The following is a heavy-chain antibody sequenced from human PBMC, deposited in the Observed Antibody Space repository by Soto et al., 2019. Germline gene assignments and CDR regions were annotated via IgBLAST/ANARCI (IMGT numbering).Heavy chain of an antibody. Sequence: GGSLRLSCAASGFTFSSYWMHWVRQAPGKGLVWVSRINSDGSSTSYADSVKGRFTISRDNAKNTLYLQTNSLRAEDTAVYYCARGFQVGDFWSGYYTQCFDYWGQGTLVTVSP. J-gene: IGHJ4*02. V-gene: IGHV3-74*01. D-gene: IGHD3-3*01. CDR1: GFTFSSYW. CDR3: ARGFQVGDFWSGYYTQCFDY. CDR2: INSDGSST.